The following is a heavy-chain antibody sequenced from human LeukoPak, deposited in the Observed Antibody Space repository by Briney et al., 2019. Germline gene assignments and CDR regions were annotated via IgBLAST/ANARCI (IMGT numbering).Heavy chain of an antibody. V-gene: IGHV3-30*03. Sequence: GGSLRLSCAASGFTFSSYGMHWVRPAPGKGLEWVAVISYDGSNKYYADSVKGRFTISRDNSKNMLYLQMNSLRAEDTAVYYCARDGNRDGDMDVWGKGTTVTVSS. J-gene: IGHJ6*03. CDR1: GFTFSSYG. CDR3: ARDGNRDGDMDV. CDR2: ISYDGSNK. D-gene: IGHD1-1*01.